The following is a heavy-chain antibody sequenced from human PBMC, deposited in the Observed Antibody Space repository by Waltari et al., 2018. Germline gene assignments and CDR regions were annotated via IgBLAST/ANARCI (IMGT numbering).Heavy chain of an antibody. CDR1: GGSISSSSYY. CDR2: IYYSGST. J-gene: IGHJ4*02. Sequence: QLQLQESGPGLVKPSETLSLTCTVSGGSISSSSYYWGWIRQPPGKGLEWIGRIYYSGSTYYNPSLKSRVTISVDTSTTQFSLKLSSVTAADTAVYYCARGGDDYSFDYWGQGTLVTVSS. D-gene: IGHD4-4*01. CDR3: ARGGDDYSFDY. V-gene: IGHV4-39*07.